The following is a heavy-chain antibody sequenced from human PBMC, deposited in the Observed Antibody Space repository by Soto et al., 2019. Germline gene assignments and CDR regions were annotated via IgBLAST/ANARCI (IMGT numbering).Heavy chain of an antibody. CDR1: GGSISSGDFY. CDR3: TRRRFGVRGVTTMDV. CDR2: IYYSGST. J-gene: IGHJ6*02. Sequence: NPSETLSLTCSVSGGSISSGDFYWSWIRQPPGKGLEWIGYIYYSGSTYYNPSLRSRVAISLNTSNNQFPLKLSPVAAADTAVYYCTRRRFGVRGVTTMDVWGPGTTVTVSS. D-gene: IGHD3-10*01. V-gene: IGHV4-30-4*01.